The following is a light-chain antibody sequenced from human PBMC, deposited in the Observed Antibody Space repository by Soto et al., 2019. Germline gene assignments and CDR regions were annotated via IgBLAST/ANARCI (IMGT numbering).Light chain of an antibody. CDR1: SSDVGGYNY. CDR3: SSYTSSSTRV. CDR2: DVS. Sequence: QSALTQPASVSGSPGQSITISCTGTSSDVGGYNYVSWYQQYPGKAPKLMIYDVSNRPSGFSNRFSGSKSGNTASLTISGLQDEDEADYYCSSYTSSSTRVFGGGTKVTVL. J-gene: IGLJ2*01. V-gene: IGLV2-14*03.